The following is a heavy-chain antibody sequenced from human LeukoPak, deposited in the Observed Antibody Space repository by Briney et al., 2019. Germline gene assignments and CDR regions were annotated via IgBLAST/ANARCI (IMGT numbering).Heavy chain of an antibody. D-gene: IGHD3-10*01. Sequence: GGSLRLSCAASGFTFSSYSMNWVRQAPGKGLEWVSSISSSSSYIYYADSVKGRFTISRDNAKNSLYLQMNSPRAEDTAVYYCARESGGGVLGYFDLWGRGTLVSVSS. CDR2: ISSSSSYI. V-gene: IGHV3-21*04. CDR1: GFTFSSYS. CDR3: ARESGGGVLGYFDL. J-gene: IGHJ2*01.